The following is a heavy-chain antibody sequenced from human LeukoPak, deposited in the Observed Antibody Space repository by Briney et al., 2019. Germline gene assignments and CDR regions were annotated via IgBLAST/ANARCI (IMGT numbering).Heavy chain of an antibody. D-gene: IGHD3-3*01. CDR1: GFIFSSYG. CDR3: SKDRGVFGVAYSLDY. CDR2: IRYDGINE. Sequence: GGSLRLSCAASGFIFSSYGMHWVRQAPGKGLEWVAYIRYDGINEYYADSVKGRFTISRDLSKNTLFLQMNSLRPEDTAVYYCSKDRGVFGVAYSLDYWGQGTLVTVSS. V-gene: IGHV3-30*02. J-gene: IGHJ4*02.